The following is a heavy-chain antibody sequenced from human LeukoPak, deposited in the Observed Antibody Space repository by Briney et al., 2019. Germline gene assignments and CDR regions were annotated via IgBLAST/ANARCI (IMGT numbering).Heavy chain of an antibody. CDR1: GFTFNSYV. V-gene: IGHV3-23*01. CDR2: INGGGGNT. CDR3: AKQLGYCSDGSCYFPY. Sequence: PGGSLRLSCAASGFTFNSYVMSWVRQAPGKGLEWVSAINGGGGNTYYADSVQGRFTISRDNSKSTLCLQMNSLRAEDTAVYYCAKQLGYCSDGSCYFPYWGQGTLVTVSS. D-gene: IGHD2-15*01. J-gene: IGHJ4*02.